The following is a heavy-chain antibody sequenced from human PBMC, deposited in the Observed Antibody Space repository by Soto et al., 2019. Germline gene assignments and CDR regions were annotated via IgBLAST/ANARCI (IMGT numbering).Heavy chain of an antibody. CDR3: ARRSTMGFDY. V-gene: IGHV3-23*01. CDR2: ISASGSNS. Sequence: PGGSLRLSCAASGFTFSSYAMSWVRQAPGKGLEWISSISASGSNSYHADSVKGRFTISRDNSINTLYLQMNSLRAEDTAVYYCARRSTMGFDYWGQGTLVTVSS. CDR1: GFTFSSYA. J-gene: IGHJ4*02. D-gene: IGHD3-10*01.